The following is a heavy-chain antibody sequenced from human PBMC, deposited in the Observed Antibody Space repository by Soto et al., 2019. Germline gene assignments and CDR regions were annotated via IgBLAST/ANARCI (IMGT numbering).Heavy chain of an antibody. Sequence: SETLSLTCTVSGGSISSGGNYWSWIRQHPGKGLEWFEYIYYSGSTYYNPSVKSRVTISVDTSKNQFSLKLSSVTAADTAVYYCATTRYSYGFYFDYWGQGTLVTVSS. CDR3: ATTRYSYGFYFDY. CDR1: GGSISSGGNY. J-gene: IGHJ4*02. CDR2: IYYSGST. V-gene: IGHV4-31*03. D-gene: IGHD5-18*01.